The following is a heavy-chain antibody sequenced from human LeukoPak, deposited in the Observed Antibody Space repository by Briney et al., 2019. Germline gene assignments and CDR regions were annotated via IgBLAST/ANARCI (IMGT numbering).Heavy chain of an antibody. D-gene: IGHD1-26*01. CDR3: AREMYSGMYNDAFDI. Sequence: GGSLRLSCAASGFTVSSNYMSWVRQAPGKGLEWVSVISVSGGSTYYADSVKGRFTISRDNSKNTLYLQMNNLRAEDTAMYYCAREMYSGMYNDAFDIWGQGTKVTVSS. CDR2: ISVSGGST. CDR1: GFTVSSNY. J-gene: IGHJ3*02. V-gene: IGHV3-53*01.